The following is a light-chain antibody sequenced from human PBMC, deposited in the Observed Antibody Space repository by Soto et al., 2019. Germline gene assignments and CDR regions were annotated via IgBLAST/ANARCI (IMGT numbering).Light chain of an antibody. CDR3: QQYGTSEII. CDR2: DTS. V-gene: IGKV3-20*01. Sequence: EIVLTQSPATLSLSPGERATLSCRASQSVRGSLAWYQQKPGQAPRLLIYDTSSRASGIPDRFSGSGSGTDFTLTISRLETEDFAVFYCQQYGTSEIIFGQGTRLEIK. J-gene: IGKJ5*01. CDR1: QSVRGS.